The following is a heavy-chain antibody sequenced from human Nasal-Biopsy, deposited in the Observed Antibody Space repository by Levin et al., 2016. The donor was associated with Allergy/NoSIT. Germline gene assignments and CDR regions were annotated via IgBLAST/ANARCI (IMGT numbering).Heavy chain of an antibody. CDR2: ISFDGNNN. D-gene: IGHD6-19*01. V-gene: IGHV3-30*03. CDR1: GFTFNTHA. Sequence: GGSLRLSCAASGFTFNTHAMHWVRQAPGKGLEWLAVISFDGNNNHYEDSVKGRFTISKDNSKNTLYLQMNTLRPEDTAMYYCARGLDGWHWLTIDLWGQGTLVTVSS. CDR3: ARGLDGWHWLTIDL. J-gene: IGHJ1*01.